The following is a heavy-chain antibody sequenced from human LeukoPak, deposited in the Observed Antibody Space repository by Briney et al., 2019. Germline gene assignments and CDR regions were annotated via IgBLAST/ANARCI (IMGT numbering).Heavy chain of an antibody. D-gene: IGHD3-10*01. V-gene: IGHV4-39*07. Sequence: PSETLSLTCTVSGGSISSSSYYWGWIRQPPGKGLEWIGSIYYSGSTYYNPSLKSRVTISVDTSKNQFSLKLSSVTAADTAVYYCARGGYYYGSGSYYDPWGQGTLVTVSS. CDR2: IYYSGST. CDR3: ARGGYYYGSGSYYDP. J-gene: IGHJ4*02. CDR1: GGSISSSSYY.